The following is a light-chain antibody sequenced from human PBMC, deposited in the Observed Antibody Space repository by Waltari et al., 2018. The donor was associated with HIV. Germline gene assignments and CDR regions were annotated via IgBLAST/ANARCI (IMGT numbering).Light chain of an antibody. CDR1: QSVSSY. V-gene: IGKV3-11*01. CDR2: EVS. J-gene: IGKJ3*01. Sequence: EIVLTQSPATLSLSPGERATLSCRASQSVSSYLAWYQQKPGQAPRLLIYEVSNRATGIPARFSGSGSGTDFTLTSSSLEPEDFAVYYCQQRSTWPRTFGPGTKVDIK. CDR3: QQRSTWPRT.